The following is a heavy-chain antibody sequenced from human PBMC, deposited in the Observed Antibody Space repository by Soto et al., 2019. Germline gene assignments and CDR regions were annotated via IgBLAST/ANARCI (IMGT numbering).Heavy chain of an antibody. V-gene: IGHV5-51*01. D-gene: IGHD1-26*01. Sequence: PGESLKISCKGSGYSFTGYWTGWVRQMPGKGLEWMGIIYPGDSDTRCSPSFQGQVTISADKSISTAYLQWSSLKASDTAMYYCARPRSQWEPHHDAFDIWGQGTMVTVSS. CDR3: ARPRSQWEPHHDAFDI. CDR2: IYPGDSDT. CDR1: GYSFTGYW. J-gene: IGHJ3*02.